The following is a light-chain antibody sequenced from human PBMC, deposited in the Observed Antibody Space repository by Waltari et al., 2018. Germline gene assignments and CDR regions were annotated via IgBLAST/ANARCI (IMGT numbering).Light chain of an antibody. CDR2: GAS. CDR3: QNHERLPAT. CDR1: QSVRTY. Sequence: ELVLTQSPGTLSLSPGERATLSCRASQSVRTYLACYQQKPGPAPRLLIYGASTRATGCPDRFSGSGSGTDFSLTISRLEPEDAAVYYCQNHERLPATFGQGTKVEIK. V-gene: IGKV3-20*01. J-gene: IGKJ1*01.